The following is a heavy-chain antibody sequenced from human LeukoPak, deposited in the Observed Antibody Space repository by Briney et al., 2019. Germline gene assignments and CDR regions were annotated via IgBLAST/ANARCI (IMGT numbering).Heavy chain of an antibody. CDR1: GGTFSSYA. V-gene: IGHV1-69*01. CDR2: IIPIFGTA. Sequence: SVKVSCKASGGTFSSYAISWVRQAPGQGLEWMGGIIPIFGTANYAQKFQGRVTITADESTSTAYMELSSLRSEDTPVYYCATGYDILTGFGYWGQGTLVTVSS. J-gene: IGHJ4*02. CDR3: ATGYDILTGFGY. D-gene: IGHD3-9*01.